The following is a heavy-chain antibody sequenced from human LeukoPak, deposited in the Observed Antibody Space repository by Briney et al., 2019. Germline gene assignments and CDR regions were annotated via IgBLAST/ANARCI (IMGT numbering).Heavy chain of an antibody. CDR3: AKGHASYYYYYMDV. J-gene: IGHJ6*03. CDR1: GYTFTSYG. D-gene: IGHD3-16*01. CDR2: ISAYNGNT. V-gene: IGHV1-18*01. Sequence: ASVRVSCKASGYTFTSYGISWVRQAPGQGLEWMGWISAYNGNTNYAQKLQGRVTMTTDTSTSTAYMELRSLRSDDTAVYYCAKGHASYYYYYMDVWGKGTTVTVSS.